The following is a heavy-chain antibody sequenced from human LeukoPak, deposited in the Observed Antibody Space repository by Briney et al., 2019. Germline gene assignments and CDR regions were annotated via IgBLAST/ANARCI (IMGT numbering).Heavy chain of an antibody. CDR3: ARGGGAYCGGDCFRAFDI. CDR1: GFTVSNNY. V-gene: IGHV3-53*01. D-gene: IGHD2-21*02. J-gene: IGHJ3*02. Sequence: GGSLRLSCAISGFTVSNNYMSWARQPPGKGLEWVSVIYSGGSTYYADSVKGRFTISRDTSKNTLYLQMNSLRAEDTAVYYCARGGGAYCGGDCFRAFDIWGQGTMVTVSP. CDR2: IYSGGST.